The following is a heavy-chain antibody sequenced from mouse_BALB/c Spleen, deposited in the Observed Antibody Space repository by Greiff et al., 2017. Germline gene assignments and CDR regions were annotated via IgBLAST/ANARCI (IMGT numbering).Heavy chain of an antibody. CDR1: GFTFSSYG. CDR3: ARQDKRYFDY. D-gene: IGHD3-3*01. Sequence: EVQGVESGGDLVKPGGSLKLSCAASGFTFSSYGMSWVRQTPDKRLEWVATISSGGSYTYYPDSVKGRFTISRDNAKNTLYLQMSSLKSEDTAMYYCARQDKRYFDYWGQGTTLTVSS. V-gene: IGHV5-6*01. J-gene: IGHJ2*01. CDR2: ISSGGSYT.